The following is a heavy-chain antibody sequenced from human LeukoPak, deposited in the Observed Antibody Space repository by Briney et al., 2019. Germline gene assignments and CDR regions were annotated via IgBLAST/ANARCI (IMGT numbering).Heavy chain of an antibody. CDR2: IIPIFGTA. CDR3: ARDWNYYYDSSGYYLDAFDI. Sequence: SVKVSCKASGYTFTSYGISWVRQAPGQGLEWMGRIIPIFGTANYAQKFQGRVTITTDESTSTAYMELSSLRSKDTAVYYCARDWNYYYDSSGYYLDAFDIWGQGTKVTVSS. D-gene: IGHD3-22*01. V-gene: IGHV1-69*05. CDR1: GYTFTSYG. J-gene: IGHJ3*02.